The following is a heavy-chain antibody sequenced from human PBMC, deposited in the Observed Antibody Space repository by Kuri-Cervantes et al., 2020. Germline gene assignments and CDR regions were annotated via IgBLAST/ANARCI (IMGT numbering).Heavy chain of an antibody. CDR3: AKDTRLGYCSGGACYNYNYMDV. CDR2: ISSSGSTI. CDR1: GFTFSDYY. D-gene: IGHD2-15*01. V-gene: IGHV3-11*01. Sequence: GGSLRLSCAASGFTFSDYYMSWIRQAPGKGLEWVSYISSSGSTIYYADSVKGRFTISRDNAKNSLYLQIGGLRAEDTAVYYCAKDTRLGYCSGGACYNYNYMDVWGKGTTVTVSS. J-gene: IGHJ6*03.